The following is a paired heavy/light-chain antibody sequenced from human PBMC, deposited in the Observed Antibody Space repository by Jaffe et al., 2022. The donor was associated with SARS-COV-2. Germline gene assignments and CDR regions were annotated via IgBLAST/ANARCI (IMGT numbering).Light chain of an antibody. CDR2: DAS. CDR3: QQRSNWPLIT. V-gene: IGKV3-11*01. Sequence: EIVLTQSPATLSLSPGERATLSCRASQSVSSYLAWYQQKPGQAPRLLIYDASNRATGIPARFSGSGSGTDFTLTISSLEPEDFAVYYCQQRSNWPLITFGQGTRLEIK. CDR1: QSVSSY. J-gene: IGKJ5*01.
Heavy chain of an antibody. V-gene: IGHV3-11*01. D-gene: IGHD3-16*01. J-gene: IGHJ4*02. Sequence: QVQLVESGGGLVKPGGSLRLSCAASGFTFSDYYMSWIRQAPGKGLEWVSYISSSGSTIYYADSVKGRFTISRDNAKNSLYLQMNSLRAEDTAVYYCVGGALDLEYFDYWGQGTLVTVSS. CDR3: VGGALDLEYFDY. CDR1: GFTFSDYY. CDR2: ISSSGSTI.